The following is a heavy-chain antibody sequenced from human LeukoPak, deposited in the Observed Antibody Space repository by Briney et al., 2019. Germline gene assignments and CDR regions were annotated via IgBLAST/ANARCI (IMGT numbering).Heavy chain of an antibody. Sequence: GGSLRLSCAASGFTYSSYAMSWVRQAPGKGLDWVSAISGSGGSTYYADSVKGRFTISRDNSKTTLYLQMNSLRAEDTAVYYCAKTVYYYYYGMDVWGQGTTVTVSS. CDR1: GFTYSSYA. V-gene: IGHV3-23*01. J-gene: IGHJ6*02. CDR2: ISGSGGST. CDR3: AKTVYYYYYGMDV.